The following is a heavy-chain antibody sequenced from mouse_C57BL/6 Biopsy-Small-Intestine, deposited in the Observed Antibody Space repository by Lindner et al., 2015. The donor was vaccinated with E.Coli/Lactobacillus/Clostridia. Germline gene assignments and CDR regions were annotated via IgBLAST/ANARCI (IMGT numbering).Heavy chain of an antibody. CDR1: GYTFTSSH. Sequence: SVKVSCKASGYTFTSSHISWVRQGPGQGLEWMGWISPENGYTKYPQQFQGRVTMTTDTSTTTAYMELRSLRSDDTAVYYCARVDVPNWDSFDIWGQGTTVTVSS. V-gene: IGHV1-66*01. D-gene: IGHD4-1*01. J-gene: IGHJ1*01. CDR2: ISPENGYT. CDR3: ARVDVPNWDSFDI.